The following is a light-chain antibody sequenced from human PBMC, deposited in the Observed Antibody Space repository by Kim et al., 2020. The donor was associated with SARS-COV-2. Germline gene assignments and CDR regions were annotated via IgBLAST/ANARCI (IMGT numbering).Light chain of an antibody. V-gene: IGLV6-57*01. Sequence: GKTGTSSCTRSRGGIASGYVQWYQQRPGSSPATVIYDDDQRPSGVPDRFSGSIDSSSNSASLTISGLKTEDEADYYCQSYDNTIWVFGGGTQLTVL. CDR1: RGGIASGY. CDR2: DDD. CDR3: QSYDNTIWV. J-gene: IGLJ3*02.